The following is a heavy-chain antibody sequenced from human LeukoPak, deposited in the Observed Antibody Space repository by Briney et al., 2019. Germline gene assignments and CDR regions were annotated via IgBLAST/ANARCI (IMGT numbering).Heavy chain of an antibody. CDR3: TTQGHYYDRSGYNFVDY. Sequence: GGSLRLSCAASGFTFSSYWMSWVRQAPGKGLEWVANIKQDGSEKYYVDSVKGRFTISRDNAKNSLYLQMNSLKTEDTAVYYCTTQGHYYDRSGYNFVDYWGQGTLVTVSS. CDR2: IKQDGSEK. D-gene: IGHD3-22*01. J-gene: IGHJ4*02. CDR1: GFTFSSYW. V-gene: IGHV3-7*03.